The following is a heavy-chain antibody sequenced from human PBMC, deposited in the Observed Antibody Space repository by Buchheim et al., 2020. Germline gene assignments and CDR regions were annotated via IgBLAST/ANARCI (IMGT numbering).Heavy chain of an antibody. V-gene: IGHV3-11*05. J-gene: IGHJ6*03. CDR3: AKEGEYYYDSSGYFPYYYYYYYMDV. CDR2: ISSSSSYT. Sequence: QVQLVESGGGLVKPGGSLRLSCAASGFTFSDYYMSWIRQAPGKGLEWVSYISSSSSYTNYADSVKGRFTISRDNSKNTLYLQMNSLRAEDTAVYYCAKEGEYYYDSSGYFPYYYYYYYMDVWGKGTT. D-gene: IGHD3-22*01. CDR1: GFTFSDYY.